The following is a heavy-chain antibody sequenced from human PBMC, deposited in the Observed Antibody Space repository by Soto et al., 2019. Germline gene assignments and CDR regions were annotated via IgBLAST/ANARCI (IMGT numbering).Heavy chain of an antibody. J-gene: IGHJ5*02. CDR2: IYYSGST. V-gene: IGHV4-30-4*01. D-gene: IGHD3-10*01. CDR1: GGSISSGDYY. CDR3: EREDPYLWFFP. Sequence: SETLSLTCTVSGGSISSGDYYWSWIRQPPGKGLEWIGYIYYSGSTYYNPSLKSRVTISVDTSKNQFSLKLSSVTAADTAVYYCEREDPYLWFFPWGQGTLVTVSS.